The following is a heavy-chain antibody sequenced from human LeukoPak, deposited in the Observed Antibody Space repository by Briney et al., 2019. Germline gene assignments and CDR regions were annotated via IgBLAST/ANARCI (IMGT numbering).Heavy chain of an antibody. CDR3: AKGVTPVISLQFFDY. CDR1: GFTFSSFG. CDR2: MSGSGLNT. J-gene: IGHJ4*02. D-gene: IGHD4-17*01. V-gene: IGHV3-23*01. Sequence: PGGTLRLSCGASGFTFSSFGMNWVRQAPGKGLEWVSSMSGSGLNTYYADSVKGRFTISRDKSKNTLYLQMNSLRAEDTAVYYCAKGVTPVISLQFFDYWGQGTLITVSS.